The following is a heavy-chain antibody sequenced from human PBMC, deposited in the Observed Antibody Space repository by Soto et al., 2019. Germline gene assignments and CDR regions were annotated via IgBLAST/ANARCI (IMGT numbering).Heavy chain of an antibody. Sequence: PSQTLSLTCTVSGGSISSSSYYWGWIRQPPGKGLEWIGSIYYSGSTYYKPSLKSRVTISLDTSKNQFSLRLNSVTAADTAVYFCVRSGIEPRILMYPLGKGGLGVLVKASS. J-gene: IGHJ4*02. CDR1: GGSISSSSYY. CDR3: VRSGIEPRILMYPLGK. V-gene: IGHV4-39*01. CDR2: IYYSGST. D-gene: IGHD3-9*01.